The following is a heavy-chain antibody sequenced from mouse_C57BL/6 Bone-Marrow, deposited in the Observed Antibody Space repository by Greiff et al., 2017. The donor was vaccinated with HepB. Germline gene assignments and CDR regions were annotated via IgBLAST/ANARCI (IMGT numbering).Heavy chain of an antibody. J-gene: IGHJ2*01. D-gene: IGHD2-4*01. V-gene: IGHV7-1*01. CDR2: SRNKANDYTT. CDR1: GFTFSDFY. Sequence: EVKLMESGGGLVQSGRSLRPSCATSGFTFSDFYMEWVRQAPGKGLEWIAASRNKANDYTTEYSASVKGRFIVSRDTSQSILYLQMNALRAEDTAIYYCASDPLMITVFYFDYWGQGTPLTVSS. CDR3: ASDPLMITVFYFDY.